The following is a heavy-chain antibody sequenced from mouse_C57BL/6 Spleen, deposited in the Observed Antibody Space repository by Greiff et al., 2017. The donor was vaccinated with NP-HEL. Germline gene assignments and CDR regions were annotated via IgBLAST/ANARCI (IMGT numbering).Heavy chain of an antibody. J-gene: IGHJ3*01. CDR2: LNPSPGGP. CDR3: ARVRGDGYFAY. Sequence: EVMLVESGPELVKPGASVKISCKASGYSFTGYYMNWVKQSPEKSLEWIGELNPSPGGPTYTQKFKAKATLTVDKSSSTAYMQLKSLTSEDSAVYYCARVRGDGYFAYWGQGTLVTVSA. CDR1: GYSFTGYY. D-gene: IGHD2-3*01. V-gene: IGHV1-42*01.